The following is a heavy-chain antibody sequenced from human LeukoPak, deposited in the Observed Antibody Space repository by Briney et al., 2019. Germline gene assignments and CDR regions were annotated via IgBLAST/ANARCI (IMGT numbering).Heavy chain of an antibody. CDR2: INPNSGGT. D-gene: IGHD3-22*01. Sequence: GASVKVSCKASGYTFTGYYMHWARQAPGQGLEWMRWINPNSGGTNYAQKFQGRVTMTRDTSISTAYMELSRLRSDDTAVYYCARARVVVTIFSLSYWGQGTLVTVSS. CDR3: ARARVVVTIFSLSY. CDR1: GYTFTGYY. V-gene: IGHV1-2*02. J-gene: IGHJ4*02.